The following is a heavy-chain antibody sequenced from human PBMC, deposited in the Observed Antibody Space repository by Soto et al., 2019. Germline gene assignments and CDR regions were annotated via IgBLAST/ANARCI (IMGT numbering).Heavy chain of an antibody. CDR3: ARDTRYGVLDY. V-gene: IGHV4-59*01. CDR1: GGSISSYY. D-gene: IGHD4-17*01. CDR2: IYYSGDT. Sequence: SETLSLTCTVSGGSISSYYWSWIRQPPGKGLEWIGYIYYSGDTNYNPSLKSRVTISVDTSKNQFSLSLSSLTAADTAVYYCARDTRYGVLDYWGQGTLVTVSS. J-gene: IGHJ4*02.